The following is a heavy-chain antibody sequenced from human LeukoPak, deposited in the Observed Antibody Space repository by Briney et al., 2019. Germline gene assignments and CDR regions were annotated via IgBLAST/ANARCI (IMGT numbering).Heavy chain of an antibody. J-gene: IGHJ4*02. Sequence: SETLSLTCTVSGGSISSSSYYWGWIRQPPGKGLEWIGSIYYSGSTYYNPSLKSRVTISVDTSKNQFSLKLSSVTAADTAVYYCARGYYGDWFFDYWGQGTLVTVSS. CDR2: IYYSGST. D-gene: IGHD4-17*01. V-gene: IGHV4-39*07. CDR1: GGSISSSSYY. CDR3: ARGYYGDWFFDY.